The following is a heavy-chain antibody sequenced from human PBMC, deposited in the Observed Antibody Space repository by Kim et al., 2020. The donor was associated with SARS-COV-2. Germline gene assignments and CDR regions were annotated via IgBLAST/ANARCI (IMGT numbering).Heavy chain of an antibody. D-gene: IGHD5-18*01. J-gene: IGHJ4*02. Sequence: ASVKVSCKASGYTFTSYAMHWVRQAPGQRLEWMGWINAGNGNTKYSQKFQGRVTITRDTSASTAYMELSSLRSEDTAVYYCARDLTPYGYAPGDYFDYWGQGTLVTVSS. CDR1: GYTFTSYA. CDR2: INAGNGNT. V-gene: IGHV1-3*01. CDR3: ARDLTPYGYAPGDYFDY.